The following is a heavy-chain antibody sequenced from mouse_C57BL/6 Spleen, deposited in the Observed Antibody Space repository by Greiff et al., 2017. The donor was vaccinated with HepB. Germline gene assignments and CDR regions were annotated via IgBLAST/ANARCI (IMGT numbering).Heavy chain of an antibody. CDR3: ARWSYLYYFDY. Sequence: VKLVESGPELVKPGASVKISCKASGYAFSSSWMNWVKQRPGKGLEWIGRIYPGDGDTNYNGKFKGKATLTADKSSSTAYMQLSSLTSEDSAVYFCARWSYLYYFDYWGQGTTLTVSS. J-gene: IGHJ2*01. CDR2: IYPGDGDT. D-gene: IGHD5-5*01. CDR1: GYAFSSSW. V-gene: IGHV1-82*01.